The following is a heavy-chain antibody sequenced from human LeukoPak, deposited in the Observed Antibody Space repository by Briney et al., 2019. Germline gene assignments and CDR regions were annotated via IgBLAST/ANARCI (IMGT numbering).Heavy chain of an antibody. J-gene: IGHJ5*02. V-gene: IGHV4-30-2*01. CDR1: GGSISSGGYY. D-gene: IGHD3-3*01. Sequence: SETLSLTCTVSGGSISSGGYYWSWIRQPPGKGLEWIGYIYHSGSTYYNPSLKSRVTISVDRSKNQFSLKLSSVTAADTAVYYCARDGGSTIFGPQGWFDPWGQGTLVTVSS. CDR3: ARDGGSTIFGPQGWFDP. CDR2: IYHSGST.